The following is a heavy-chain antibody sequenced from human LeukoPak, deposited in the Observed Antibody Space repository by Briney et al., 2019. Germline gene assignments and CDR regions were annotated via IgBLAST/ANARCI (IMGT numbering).Heavy chain of an antibody. D-gene: IGHD2-2*01. CDR1: GFTFTSHV. J-gene: IGHJ3*01. Sequence: AGGSLRLSCAASGFTFTSHVLTWFRQAPGKGLEWVSGISGNGAGTYYADSVQGRFTISRDNAKNSLFLQMSSLRAEDTAIYYCARDGGVYCSSSSCYPRSFDVWGQGSMVTVSS. V-gene: IGHV3-23*01. CDR3: ARDGGVYCSSSSCYPRSFDV. CDR2: ISGNGAGT.